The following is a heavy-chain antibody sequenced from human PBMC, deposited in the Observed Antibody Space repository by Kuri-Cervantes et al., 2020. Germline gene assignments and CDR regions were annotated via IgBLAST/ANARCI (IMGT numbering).Heavy chain of an antibody. CDR3: ASGDYPGEYYYYGMDV. J-gene: IGHJ6*02. CDR1: GYTFTSYD. CDR2: MNPNSGNT. D-gene: IGHD4/OR15-4a*01. V-gene: IGHV1-8*01. Sequence: ASVKVSCKASGYTFTSYDINWVRQATGQGLEWMGWMNPNSGNTGYAQKFQGRVTMTRNTSISTAYMELSSLRSEDTAVYYCASGDYPGEYYYYGMDVWGQGTTVTVSS.